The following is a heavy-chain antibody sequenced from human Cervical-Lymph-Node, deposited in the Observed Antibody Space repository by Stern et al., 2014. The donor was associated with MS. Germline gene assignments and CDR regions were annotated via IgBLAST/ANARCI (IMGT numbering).Heavy chain of an antibody. CDR2: IVTDQGGT. D-gene: IGHD6-25*01. J-gene: IGHJ4*02. Sequence: VQLVESGAEVKKPGASVKGSCKTSGYRFTAYYVHWVRQSPGQGLEWMGRIVTDQGGTIYSQKCQGRVSMTRDTSVSTAYMELSGLTSDDTAVYYCARIEGGTATPADWGQGTLVTVAA. CDR1: GYRFTAYY. V-gene: IGHV1-2*06. CDR3: ARIEGGTATPAD.